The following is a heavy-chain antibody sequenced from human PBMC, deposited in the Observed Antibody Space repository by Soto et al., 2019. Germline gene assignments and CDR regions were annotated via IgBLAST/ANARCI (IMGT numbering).Heavy chain of an antibody. CDR3: SIDSGHLSTYVSVALDF. D-gene: IGHD1-26*01. V-gene: IGHV3-7*01. J-gene: IGHJ3*01. CDR1: GFTFSSYW. Sequence: GVLRISCAASGFTFSSYWLSWVRQAPGKVLDLVAIIKQDGSEKYYVDSVKGRFTISRDTSKNIVYFQMNNLRVEDTGLYYCSIDSGHLSTYVSVALDFWGQGTMVTVSS. CDR2: IKQDGSEK.